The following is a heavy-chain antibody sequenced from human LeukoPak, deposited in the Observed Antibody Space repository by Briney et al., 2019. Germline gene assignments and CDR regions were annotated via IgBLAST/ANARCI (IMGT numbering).Heavy chain of an antibody. CDR2: ISYDGNNK. D-gene: IGHD3-22*01. Sequence: PGGSLRLSCAASGFTFRAYSMHWVRQAPGKGLEWVAVISYDGNNKYYADSVKGRFTISRDNSKNTLYLQMNSLRAEDTAVYYCARGGSMIVTGADAFDIWGQGTMVTVSS. V-gene: IGHV3-30-3*01. CDR3: ARGGSMIVTGADAFDI. J-gene: IGHJ3*02. CDR1: GFTFRAYS.